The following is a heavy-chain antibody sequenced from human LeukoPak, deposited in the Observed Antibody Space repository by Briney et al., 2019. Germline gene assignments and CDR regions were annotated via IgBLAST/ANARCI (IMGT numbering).Heavy chain of an antibody. J-gene: IGHJ3*02. V-gene: IGHV4-31*03. CDR3: ASLVVTAMGHPDAFDI. D-gene: IGHD2-21*02. CDR1: GGSISSGGYY. Sequence: SQTLSLTCTVSGGSISSGGYYWSWIRQHPGTGLEWIGYIYYSGGTYYNPSLKSRVTISVDTSKNQFSLKLSSVTAADTAVYYCASLVVTAMGHPDAFDIWGQGTMVTVSS. CDR2: IYYSGGT.